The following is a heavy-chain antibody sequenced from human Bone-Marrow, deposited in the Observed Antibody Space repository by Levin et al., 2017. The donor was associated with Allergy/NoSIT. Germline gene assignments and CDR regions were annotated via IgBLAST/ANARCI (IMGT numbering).Heavy chain of an antibody. J-gene: IGHJ6*02. CDR1: EFIVSSNY. CDR3: VARSNGLDV. Sequence: GESLKISCAASEFIVSSNYMSWVRQAPGKGLDWVSVIHSRGSAYYADSVKGRFTISRDNSKNTLYLQMNTLRAEDTAVYYFVARSNGLDVWGQGTTVTVSS. D-gene: IGHD5-12*01. CDR2: IHSRGSA. V-gene: IGHV3-66*01.